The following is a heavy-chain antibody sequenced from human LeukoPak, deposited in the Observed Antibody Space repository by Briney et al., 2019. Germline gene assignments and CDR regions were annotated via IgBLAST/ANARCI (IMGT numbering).Heavy chain of an antibody. V-gene: IGHV3-23*01. CDR2: ISGSGGST. D-gene: IGHD3-10*01. CDR3: AQADGFYYYYVMDV. J-gene: IGHJ6*02. Sequence: GGSLRLSCAASGFTFSNYAMSWVRQAPGKGLEWVSSISGSGGSTDYADSVRGRFTISRDNSKNTVHLQMNSLRAEDTAVYYCAQADGFYYYYVMDVWGQGTTVTVSS. CDR1: GFTFSNYA.